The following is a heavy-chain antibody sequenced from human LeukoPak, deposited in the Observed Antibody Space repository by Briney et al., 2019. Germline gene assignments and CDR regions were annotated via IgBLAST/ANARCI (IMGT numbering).Heavy chain of an antibody. CDR3: ARSGYGGYIGDFDY. CDR1: GFTFSSCE. J-gene: IGHJ4*02. CDR2: ISSSGSTI. Sequence: GGSLRLSCAASGFTFSSCEMNWVRQAPGKGLEWVSYISSSGSTIYYADPVKGRFTISRDNAKNSLYLQMNSLRAEDTAVYYCARSGYGGYIGDFDYWGQGTLVTISS. V-gene: IGHV3-48*03. D-gene: IGHD4/OR15-4a*01.